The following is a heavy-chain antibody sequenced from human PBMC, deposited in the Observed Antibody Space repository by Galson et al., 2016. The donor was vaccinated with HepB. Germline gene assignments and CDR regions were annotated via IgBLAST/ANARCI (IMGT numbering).Heavy chain of an antibody. CDR1: GFTFSDYY. J-gene: IGHJ4*02. CDR2: IWYDGSNK. D-gene: IGHD1-26*01. CDR3: AKDYSGSYPIYYFDY. V-gene: IGHV3-33*06. Sequence: SLRLSCAASGFTFSDYYMSWVRQAPGKGLEWVAVIWYDGSNKYYADSVKGRLTISRDNSKNTLYLQMNSLRAEDTAVYFCAKDYSGSYPIYYFDYWGQGT.